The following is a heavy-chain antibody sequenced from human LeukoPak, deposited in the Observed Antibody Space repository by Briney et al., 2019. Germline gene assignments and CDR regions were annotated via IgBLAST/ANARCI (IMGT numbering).Heavy chain of an antibody. CDR3: VRLRCDVGDCYSAGQNF. J-gene: IGHJ4*02. CDR1: GFTFTTYW. CDR2: INSDGSST. Sequence: PGGSLRLSCGASGFTFTTYWMHWVRQAPGQGLVWVSRINSDGSSTSYADSVKGRFSISRDNARNTLHLQMNSLRAEDTAVYFCVRLRCDVGDCYSAGQNFWGQGTLVTVSS. D-gene: IGHD2-21*02. V-gene: IGHV3-74*01.